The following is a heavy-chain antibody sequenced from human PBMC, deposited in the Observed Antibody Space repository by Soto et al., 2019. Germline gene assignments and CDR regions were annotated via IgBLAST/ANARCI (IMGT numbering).Heavy chain of an antibody. CDR1: GYTFTSYY. CDR3: AREVEDIAVAGTVFGSAFDI. D-gene: IGHD6-19*01. Sequence: ASVKVSCKASGYTFTSYYMHWVRQAPGQGLEWMGIINPSGGSTSYAQKFQGRVTMTRDTSRSTVYMELSSLRSEDTAVYYGAREVEDIAVAGTVFGSAFDIWGQGTMVTVSS. CDR2: INPSGGST. V-gene: IGHV1-46*03. J-gene: IGHJ3*02.